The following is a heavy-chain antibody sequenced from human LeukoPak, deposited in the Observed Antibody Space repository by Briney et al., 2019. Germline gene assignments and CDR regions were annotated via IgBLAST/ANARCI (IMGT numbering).Heavy chain of an antibody. V-gene: IGHV3-23*01. CDR2: ISGSGGNT. CDR1: GFTFSSYA. CDR3: AKADSGIAAAATHFDT. Sequence: GGSLRLSCAASGFTFSSYAMSWVRQAPGKGLEWVSVISGSGGNTYYADSVKGRFTISRDNSKNTLYLQMNSLRAEDTAVYYCAKADSGIAAAATHFDTWGQGTLVTVSS. D-gene: IGHD6-13*01. J-gene: IGHJ4*02.